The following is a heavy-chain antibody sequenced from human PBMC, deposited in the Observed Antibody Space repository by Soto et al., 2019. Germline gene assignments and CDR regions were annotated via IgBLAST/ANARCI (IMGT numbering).Heavy chain of an antibody. CDR1: GGSISSYY. CDR3: AMSQWPGYMDV. V-gene: IGHV4-59*08. D-gene: IGHD6-19*01. J-gene: IGHJ6*03. Sequence: SETLSLTCTVSGGSISSYYWSWIRQPPGKGLEWIGYIYYSGSTNYNPSLKSRVTISVDTSKNQFSLKLSSVTAADTAVYYCAMSQWPGYMDVWGKGTTVTVSS. CDR2: IYYSGST.